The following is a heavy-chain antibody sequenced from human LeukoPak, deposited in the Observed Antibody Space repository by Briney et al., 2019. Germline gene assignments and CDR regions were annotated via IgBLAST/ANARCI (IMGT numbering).Heavy chain of an antibody. J-gene: IGHJ4*02. D-gene: IGHD3-10*01. Sequence: GGSLRLSCAASGFTVSSNYMSWVRQAPGKGLEWVSVIYSGGSTYYADSVKGRFTISRDNSKNTLYLQMNSLRAEDTAVYYCAGIWFGAQDFDYWGQGTLVTVSS. CDR2: IYSGGST. CDR1: GFTVSSNY. CDR3: AGIWFGAQDFDY. V-gene: IGHV3-66*01.